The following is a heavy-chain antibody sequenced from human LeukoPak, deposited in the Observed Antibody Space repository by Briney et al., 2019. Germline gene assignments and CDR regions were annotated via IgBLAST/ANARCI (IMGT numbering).Heavy chain of an antibody. J-gene: IGHJ4*02. CDR2: IYHSGST. Sequence: SETLSLTCAVSGYSMRRDYYRGWIRQPPGKGLEWIGSIYHSGSTVYSPSLKSRVTISVDTSKNQFSLRLSSVPAADTAVYYGEKNISRGRERTMVTVFDYWGQGTLVTVSS. V-gene: IGHV4-38-2*01. CDR1: GYSMRRDYY. D-gene: IGHD5-18*01. CDR3: EKNISRGRERTMVTVFDY.